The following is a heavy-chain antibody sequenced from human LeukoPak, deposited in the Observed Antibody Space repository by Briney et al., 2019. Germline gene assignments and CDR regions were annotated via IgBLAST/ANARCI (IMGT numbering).Heavy chain of an antibody. Sequence: GGSLRLSCSASGFTLRSYAMGWVRQAAGKGLEWVSAISDTGAKTYYADSVKGRFTISRDNSRNTLYLQMSRLRAEDTALFYCAKMTDSTPYSSGTFDSWGQGTLVTVSS. CDR2: ISDTGAKT. CDR3: AKMTDSTPYSSGTFDS. J-gene: IGHJ4*02. D-gene: IGHD3-10*01. V-gene: IGHV3-23*01. CDR1: GFTLRSYA.